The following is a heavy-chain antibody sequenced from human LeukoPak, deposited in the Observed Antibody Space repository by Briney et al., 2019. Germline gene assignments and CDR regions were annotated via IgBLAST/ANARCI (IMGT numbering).Heavy chain of an antibody. CDR1: GVSISRNY. D-gene: IGHD6-13*01. Sequence: SETLSLTSTVSGVSISRNYWGWLPQRAGKGLEWTGRTNSAGSSNDKRSLKSRVTISVDKSKKQLSLRLTSVTVADTAVYYCAREPQMYSASEYYFDFWGQGTLVTVSA. CDR3: AREPQMYSASEYYFDF. J-gene: IGHJ4*02. V-gene: IGHV4-4*07. CDR2: TNSAGSS.